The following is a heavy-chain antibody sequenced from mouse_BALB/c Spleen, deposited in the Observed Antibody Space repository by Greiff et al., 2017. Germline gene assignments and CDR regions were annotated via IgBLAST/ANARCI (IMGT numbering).Heavy chain of an antibody. V-gene: IGHV1-61*01. CDR1: GYTFTSYW. CDR2: IDPSDSET. D-gene: IGHD2-1*01. J-gene: IGHJ2*01. Sequence: QVQLKESGAELVRPGASVKLSCKASGYTFTSYWMNWVKQRPGQGLEWIGMIDPSDSETHYNQMFKDKATLTVDKSSSTAYMQLSSLTSEDSAVYYCARRGVYYGNYEGYWGQGTTLTVSS. CDR3: ARRGVYYGNYEGY.